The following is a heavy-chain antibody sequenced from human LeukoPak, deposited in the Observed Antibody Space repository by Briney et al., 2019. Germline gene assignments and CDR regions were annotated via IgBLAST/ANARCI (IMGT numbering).Heavy chain of an antibody. CDR2: IGTAGDT. J-gene: IGHJ4*02. Sequence: GGSLRLSCAASGFTFSDYDMHWVRQATGKGLEWVSAIGTAGDTYYTGSVKGRFTISRENAKNSLYLQMNSLRAGDTAVYYCARVAKERVGGVYYFDYWGQGPMVTVSS. V-gene: IGHV3-13*01. CDR1: GFTFSDYD. CDR3: ARVAKERVGGVYYFDY. D-gene: IGHD1-1*01.